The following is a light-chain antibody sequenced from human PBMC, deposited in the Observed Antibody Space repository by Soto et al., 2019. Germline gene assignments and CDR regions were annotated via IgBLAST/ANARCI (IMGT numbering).Light chain of an antibody. CDR2: AAS. CDR1: QGISSY. J-gene: IGKJ5*01. CDR3: QQLLSYPIT. V-gene: IGKV1-9*01. Sequence: DIQLTQSPSFLSSSVLERFTITCRASQGISSYLAWYQQKPGKAPKLLIYAASTLQSGVPLRFSGSGSGTSFTLTISSLQPEDFATYYCQQLLSYPITFGQGTRLEIK.